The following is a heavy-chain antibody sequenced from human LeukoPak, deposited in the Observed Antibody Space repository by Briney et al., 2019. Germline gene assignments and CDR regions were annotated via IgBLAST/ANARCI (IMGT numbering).Heavy chain of an antibody. CDR1: GGTFRTFA. J-gene: IGHJ6*03. CDR3: GLSGTYYYYYLDV. V-gene: IGHV1-69*13. CDR2: IIPIFGIP. D-gene: IGHD6-25*01. Sequence: SVKVSCKASGGTFRTFAISWVRQAPGQGLEWMGGIIPIFGIPDSAQKFQGRLTITADESTTTAYMELSSLRSDDTAIYYCGLSGTYYYYYLDVWGKGTTVTISS.